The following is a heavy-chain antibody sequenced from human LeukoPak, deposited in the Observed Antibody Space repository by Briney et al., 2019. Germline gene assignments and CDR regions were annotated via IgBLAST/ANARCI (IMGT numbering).Heavy chain of an antibody. CDR3: VRGGWELDY. Sequence: GGSLRLSCAASGFSFQYYWMAWVRQAPGMGLEWVAHIKEDGTQKFYVDSVRGRFTISKDDARNALYLQMNSLRDEDTAIYYCVRGGWELDYWGQGSLVIVSS. V-gene: IGHV3-7*01. CDR1: GFSFQYYW. D-gene: IGHD4-23*01. J-gene: IGHJ4*02. CDR2: IKEDGTQK.